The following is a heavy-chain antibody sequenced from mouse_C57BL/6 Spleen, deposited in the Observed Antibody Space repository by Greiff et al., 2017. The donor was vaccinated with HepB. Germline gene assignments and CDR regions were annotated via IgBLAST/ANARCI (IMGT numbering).Heavy chain of an antibody. D-gene: IGHD1-2*01. CDR3: ARLEYSTAYAMDY. Sequence: QVQLKESGAELVRPGTSVKVSCKASGYAFTNYLIEWVKQRPGQGLEWIGVINPGSGGTNYNEKFKGKATLTADKSSSTAYMQLSSLTSEDSAVYFCARLEYSTAYAMDYWGQGTSVTVSS. CDR1: GYAFTNYL. V-gene: IGHV1-54*01. CDR2: INPGSGGT. J-gene: IGHJ4*01.